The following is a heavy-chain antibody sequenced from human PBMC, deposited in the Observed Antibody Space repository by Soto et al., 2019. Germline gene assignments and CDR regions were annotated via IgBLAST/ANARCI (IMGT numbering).Heavy chain of an antibody. CDR1: GCTFISSF. Sequence: GRLGLTCLASGCTFISSFMGWIRQAPGKGLEWVANINQDGGVTYYVDSVEGRFTISRDNAQNSVFLQMNSLRDEDTAVYFCARDLKGDPYYAMDVWGQGTKVTVYS. J-gene: IGHJ6*02. D-gene: IGHD3-16*01. V-gene: IGHV3-7*01. CDR2: INQDGGVT. CDR3: ARDLKGDPYYAMDV.